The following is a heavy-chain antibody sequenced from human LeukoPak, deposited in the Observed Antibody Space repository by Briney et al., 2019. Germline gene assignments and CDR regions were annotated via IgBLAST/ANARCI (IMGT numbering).Heavy chain of an antibody. Sequence: GGSLRLSCAASGFTFDDYAMHWVRQAPGKGLEWVSGISWNSGSIGYADSVKGRFTISRDNAKNSLYLQMNSLRAEDTALYYCAKDITYYYDSSGYFSPFDYWGQGTLATVSS. V-gene: IGHV3-9*01. D-gene: IGHD3-22*01. J-gene: IGHJ4*02. CDR2: ISWNSGSI. CDR1: GFTFDDYA. CDR3: AKDITYYYDSSGYFSPFDY.